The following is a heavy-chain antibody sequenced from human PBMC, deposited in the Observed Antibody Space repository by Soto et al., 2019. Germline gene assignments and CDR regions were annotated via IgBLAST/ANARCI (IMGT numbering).Heavy chain of an antibody. J-gene: IGHJ3*01. D-gene: IGHD1-26*01. CDR2: VYYTGTT. Sequence: QVQLQESGPRLVKPSETLSLTCTVTGGSVTNGRYYWTWIRQSPEKGLEWIGFVYYTGTTTYNPSPQSRVTISLDPSKSQFSLTMTSVTAADAAVFYCARTGSNYGADAFDVWGQGTRVTVSS. V-gene: IGHV4-61*01. CDR3: ARTGSNYGADAFDV. CDR1: GGSVTNGRYY.